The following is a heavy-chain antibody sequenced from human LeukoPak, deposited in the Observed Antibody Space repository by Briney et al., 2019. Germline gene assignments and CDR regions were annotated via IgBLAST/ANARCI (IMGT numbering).Heavy chain of an antibody. V-gene: IGHV1-8*01. CDR2: MNPNSGNT. CDR3: ARMKCSSTSCYYYYMDV. Sequence: ASVKVSCKASGYTFTSYDINWVRQATGQGLEWMGWMNPNSGNTGYAQKFQGRVTMTRNTSISTAYMELSSLRSEDTAVYYCARMKCSSTSCYYYYMDVWGKGTTVTVSS. D-gene: IGHD2-2*01. CDR1: GYTFTSYD. J-gene: IGHJ6*03.